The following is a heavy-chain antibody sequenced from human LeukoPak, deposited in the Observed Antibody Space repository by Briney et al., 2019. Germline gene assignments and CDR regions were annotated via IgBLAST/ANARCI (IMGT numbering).Heavy chain of an antibody. J-gene: IGHJ4*02. D-gene: IGHD6-25*01. CDR2: INPNSGGT. Sequence: GASVKVSCKASGYTFTGYYMHWVRQAPGQGLEWMGWINPNSGGTDYAQKFQGRVTMIRDTSISTAYMELSRLRSDDTAVYYCARSPQADRFDYWGQGTLVTVSS. CDR3: ARSPQADRFDY. V-gene: IGHV1-2*02. CDR1: GYTFTGYY.